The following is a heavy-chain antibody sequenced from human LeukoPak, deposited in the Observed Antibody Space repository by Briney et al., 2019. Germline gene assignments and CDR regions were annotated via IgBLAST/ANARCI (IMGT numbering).Heavy chain of an antibody. CDR3: ARGRETTVTIVSYYFDY. J-gene: IGHJ4*02. D-gene: IGHD4-17*01. Sequence: SETLSLTCTVSGYSISSGYYWGWIRQPPGKGLEWIGSIYHSGSTYYNPSLKSRVTISVDTSKNQFSLKLSSVTAADTAVYYCARGRETTVTIVSYYFDYWGQGTLVTVSS. CDR2: IYHSGST. V-gene: IGHV4-38-2*02. CDR1: GYSISSGYY.